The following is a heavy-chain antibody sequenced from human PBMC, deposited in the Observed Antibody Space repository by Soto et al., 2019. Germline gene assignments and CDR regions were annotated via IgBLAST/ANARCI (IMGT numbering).Heavy chain of an antibody. CDR3: AKEKAAAGFYGMDV. J-gene: IGHJ6*02. V-gene: IGHV3-23*01. Sequence: LRLSCAASGFTFSRYGMNWLRQAPGKGLEWVSAISGSGGSTYYADSVKGRFTISRDNSKNTLYLQMNSLRAEDTAVYYCAKEKAAAGFYGMDVWGQGTTVTVSS. CDR1: GFTFSRYG. D-gene: IGHD6-13*01. CDR2: ISGSGGST.